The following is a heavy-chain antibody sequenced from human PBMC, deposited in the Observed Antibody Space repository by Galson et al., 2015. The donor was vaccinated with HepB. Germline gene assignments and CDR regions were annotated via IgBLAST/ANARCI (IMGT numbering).Heavy chain of an antibody. CDR1: GGSISSGRYY. J-gene: IGHJ3*02. Sequence: LTCTVSGGSISSGRYYWTWIRQHPGNGLEWIGNIYHSGGTYHNPSLKSRLTISVDTSKNQFSLKLSSLTAADTAVYYCARAVRGYSGYDAFDIWGQGTMVTVSS. CDR3: ARAVRGYSGYDAFDI. CDR2: IYHSGGT. D-gene: IGHD5-12*01. V-gene: IGHV4-31*03.